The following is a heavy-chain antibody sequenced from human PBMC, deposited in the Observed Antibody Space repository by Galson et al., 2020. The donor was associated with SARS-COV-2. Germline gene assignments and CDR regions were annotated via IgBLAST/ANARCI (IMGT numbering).Heavy chain of an antibody. J-gene: IGHJ6*03. CDR1: GGAISSSSYY. D-gene: IGHD6-19*01. CDR3: ARHSPRSGWVGFQYYYMDV. CDR2: IYYSGST. V-gene: IGHV4-39*01. Sequence: SETLSLTCSVSGGAISSSSYYWGWIRQPPGKGLEWIGSIYYSGSTYYNLSLKSRVTISVDTSKNQFSLKLTSVTAADAAVYSCARHSPRSGWVGFQYYYMDVWGKGTTVTVSS.